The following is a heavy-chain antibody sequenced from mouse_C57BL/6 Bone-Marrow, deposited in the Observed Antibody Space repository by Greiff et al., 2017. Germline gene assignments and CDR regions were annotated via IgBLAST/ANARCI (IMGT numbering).Heavy chain of an antibody. V-gene: IGHV1-81*01. D-gene: IGHD1-1*01. CDR1: GYTFTSYG. J-gene: IGHJ2*01. CDR2: IYHRSGNT. CDR3: ARENYYGSSSYYFDY. Sequence: QVQLQQSGAELARPEASVKLSCKASGYTFTSYGISWVKQRTGQGLEWIGEIYHRSGNTYYNEKFKGKATLTADKSSSTAYMELRSLTSEDSAVYFCARENYYGSSSYYFDYWGQGTTLTVSS.